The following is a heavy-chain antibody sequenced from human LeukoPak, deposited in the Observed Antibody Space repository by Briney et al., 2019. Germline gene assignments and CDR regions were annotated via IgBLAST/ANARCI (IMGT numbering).Heavy chain of an antibody. V-gene: IGHV3-7*05. CDR2: IKQDGSEE. J-gene: IGHJ4*02. D-gene: IGHD3-10*01. Sequence: GGSLRLSCAASRFTFSSYFMSWVHQAPGKGLEWVANIKQDGSEEYYVDSVKGRFTISRDNAKNSLSLQMNSLRAEDTAVYYCAREGFGVVFDFWGQGTLVTVSS. CDR1: RFTFSSYF. CDR3: AREGFGVVFDF.